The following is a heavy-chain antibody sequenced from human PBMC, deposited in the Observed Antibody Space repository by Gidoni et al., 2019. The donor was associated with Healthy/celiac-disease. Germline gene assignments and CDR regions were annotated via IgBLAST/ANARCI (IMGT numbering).Heavy chain of an antibody. V-gene: IGHV1-46*01. D-gene: IGHD5-12*01. CDR1: GYTFTSYY. CDR2: INPRGVST. Sequence: QVRLVQSGAEVKKPGASVKVSCKASGYTFTSYYMHWVRQAPGPGLEWMGIINPRGVSTRYAPKFPGRVTMTRDPSTSPVYMSLLRLSSEDTAVYYCAREGDIVATGPCYWGPGTLVTVSS. CDR3: AREGDIVATGPCY. J-gene: IGHJ4*02.